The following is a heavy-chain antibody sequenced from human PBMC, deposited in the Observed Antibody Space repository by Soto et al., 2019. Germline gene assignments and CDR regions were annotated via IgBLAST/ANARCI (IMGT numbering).Heavy chain of an antibody. V-gene: IGHV3-23*01. J-gene: IGHJ4*02. D-gene: IGHD3-10*01. CDR2: ISGSGGST. Sequence: GGSLRLSCAASGFTFSSYAMSWVRQAPGKGLEWVSAISGSGGSTYYADSVKGRFTISRDNSKNTLYLQMKRLRLEDTAVFYCARSRGSGSRSLVPIDYWGQGTLVTVSS. CDR3: ARSRGSGSRSLVPIDY. CDR1: GFTFSSYA.